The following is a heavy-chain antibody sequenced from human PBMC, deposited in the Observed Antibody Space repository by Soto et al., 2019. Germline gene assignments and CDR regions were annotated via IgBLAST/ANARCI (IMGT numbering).Heavy chain of an antibody. V-gene: IGHV4-59*01. CDR2: IYYSGST. D-gene: IGHD3-10*01. CDR3: ARGGIYGSGSHFSYYYYGMDV. CDR1: GGSISSYY. J-gene: IGHJ6*02. Sequence: SETLSLTCTVSGGSISSYYWSWIRQPPGKGLEWIGYIYYSGSTNYNPSLKSRVTISVDTSKNQFSLKLSSVTAADTAVYYCARGGIYGSGSHFSYYYYGMDVWGQGTTVTVSS.